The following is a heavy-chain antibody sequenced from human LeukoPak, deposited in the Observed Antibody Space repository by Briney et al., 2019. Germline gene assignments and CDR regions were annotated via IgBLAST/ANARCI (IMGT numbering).Heavy chain of an antibody. Sequence: GGSLRLSCAASGFTFSSYAMSWVRQAPGKGLEWVSTIRVSSSSTYYADSVKGRFTISRDNSKNTLYLQMNNLRAEDTAVYYCAKGDTTWSGNWGQGTLVTVSS. CDR2: IRVSSSST. V-gene: IGHV3-23*01. CDR1: GFTFSSYA. CDR3: AKGDTTWSGN. D-gene: IGHD1-14*01. J-gene: IGHJ4*02.